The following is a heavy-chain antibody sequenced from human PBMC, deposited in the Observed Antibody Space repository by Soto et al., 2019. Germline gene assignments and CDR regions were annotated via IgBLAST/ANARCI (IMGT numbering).Heavy chain of an antibody. V-gene: IGHV3-23*01. D-gene: IGHD4-17*01. CDR2: ISGSGGST. CDR1: GFTFSSYA. J-gene: IGHJ4*02. Sequence: EVQLLESGGGLVQPGGSLRLSCAASGFTFSSYAMSWVRKAPGKGLEWASAISGSGGSTYYADPVKGRFTISGDNSKNTLYLQMTRRRAEETAGYYCAKDSHGDSVCWGQGTLVTVSS. CDR3: AKDSHGDSVC.